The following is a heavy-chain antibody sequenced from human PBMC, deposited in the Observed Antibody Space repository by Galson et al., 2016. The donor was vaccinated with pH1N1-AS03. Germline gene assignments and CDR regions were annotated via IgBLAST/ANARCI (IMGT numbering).Heavy chain of an antibody. CDR3: ATDGPRGSLSS. D-gene: IGHD6-6*01. V-gene: IGHV1-69-2*01. CDR2: VDPDTSKT. Sequence: VKVYCKVSGYTFTDYNMHWVQQAPGKGLEWMGLVDPDTSKTKYAEQFQGRVTITADTSRDTAYMDLSGLRSADTAIYYCATDGPRGSLSSWGQGTLVTVSS. J-gene: IGHJ4*02. CDR1: GYTFTDYN.